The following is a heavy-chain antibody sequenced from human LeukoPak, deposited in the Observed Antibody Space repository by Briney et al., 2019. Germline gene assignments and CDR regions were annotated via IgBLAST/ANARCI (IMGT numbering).Heavy chain of an antibody. CDR1: GGTFSSYA. CDR2: IIPIFGTA. CDR3: ARADSYSSGWYVLDY. J-gene: IGHJ4*02. Sequence: ASVKVSCKASGGTFSSYAISWVRQAPGQGLEWMGGIIPIFGTANYAQKFQGRVTITADESTSTAYMELSSLRSEDTAVYYCARADSYSSGWYVLDYWGQGTLVTVSS. D-gene: IGHD6-19*01. V-gene: IGHV1-69*13.